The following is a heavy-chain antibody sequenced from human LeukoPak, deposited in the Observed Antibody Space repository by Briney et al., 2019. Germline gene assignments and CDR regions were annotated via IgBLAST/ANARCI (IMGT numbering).Heavy chain of an antibody. CDR1: GGSISSYY. D-gene: IGHD5-18*01. Sequence: PSETLSLTCTVSGGSISSYYWSWIRQPPGKGLEWIGYIYYSGSTNYNPSLKSRVTISVDTSKNQFSLKLSSVTAADTAVYYCARLGYSYGLGYYYYMDVWGKGTTVTVSS. CDR3: ARLGYSYGLGYYYYMDV. J-gene: IGHJ6*03. V-gene: IGHV4-59*01. CDR2: IYYSGST.